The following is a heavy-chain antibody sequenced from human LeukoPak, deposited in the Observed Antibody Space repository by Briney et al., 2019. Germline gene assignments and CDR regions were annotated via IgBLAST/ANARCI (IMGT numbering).Heavy chain of an antibody. Sequence: GGSLRLSCAASGFTFSSYGMSWVRQAPGKGLEWVSSISGSSGGTYYAGSVKGRFTISRDNSEDTLYLQMNSLRAEDTAVYYCAKEGRGNAVDYWGQGTLVTVSS. CDR2: ISGSSGGT. J-gene: IGHJ4*02. CDR1: GFTFSSYG. V-gene: IGHV3-23*01. D-gene: IGHD1-1*01. CDR3: AKEGRGNAVDY.